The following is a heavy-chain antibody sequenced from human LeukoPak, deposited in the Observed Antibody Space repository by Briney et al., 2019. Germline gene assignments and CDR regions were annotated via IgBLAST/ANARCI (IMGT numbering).Heavy chain of an antibody. Sequence: SETLSLTCTVSGGSISSYYWSWIRQPAGKGLEWIGRIYTSGSTNYNPSLKSRVTMSVDTSKNQFSLKLSSVTAADTAVYYCARDGRSGSYYYYYMDVWGKGTTVTVS. D-gene: IGHD3-3*01. CDR3: ARDGRSGSYYYYYMDV. V-gene: IGHV4-4*07. J-gene: IGHJ6*03. CDR2: IYTSGST. CDR1: GGSISSYY.